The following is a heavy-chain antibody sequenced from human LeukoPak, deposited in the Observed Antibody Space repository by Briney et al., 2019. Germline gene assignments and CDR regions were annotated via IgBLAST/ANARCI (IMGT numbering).Heavy chain of an antibody. CDR1: GYTFTGYY. CDR3: ARASYDILTGFDY. J-gene: IGHJ4*02. D-gene: IGHD3-9*01. CDR2: INPNSGGT. V-gene: IGHV1-2*02. Sequence: GASVKVSCKASGYTFTGYYMHWVRQAPGQGLEWMGWINPNSGGTNYAQKFQGRVTMTRDTSISTAYMELSRLRSDDTAVYYCARASYDILTGFDYWGQGTLVTVSS.